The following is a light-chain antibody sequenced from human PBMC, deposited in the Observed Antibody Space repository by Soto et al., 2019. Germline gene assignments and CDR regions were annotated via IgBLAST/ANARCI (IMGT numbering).Light chain of an antibody. CDR2: GAS. CDR3: QQYNNWPRT. Sequence: EIVMTQSPVTLSVSPGERATLSCRASQSVSSNLAWFQHKPGQAPRLLIYGASTRATGIPARFSGSGSGTEFTLTISSLQSEDFAVYYWQQYNNWPRTFGQGTTVELK. V-gene: IGKV3D-15*01. J-gene: IGKJ1*01. CDR1: QSVSSN.